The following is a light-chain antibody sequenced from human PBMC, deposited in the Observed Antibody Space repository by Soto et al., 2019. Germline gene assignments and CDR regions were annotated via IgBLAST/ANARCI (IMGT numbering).Light chain of an antibody. CDR3: QQYNNWPS. CDR2: DIS. CDR1: QTVSRN. V-gene: IGKV3-15*01. Sequence: EFVMTQSPATVSVSPGERATLSCRASQTVSRNLAWYQQRPGQAPRLLIYDISNRAAGVPARFSGSGSETEFTLTIRSLQSEDFAVYFCQQYNNWPSFGQGTRLEIK. J-gene: IGKJ5*01.